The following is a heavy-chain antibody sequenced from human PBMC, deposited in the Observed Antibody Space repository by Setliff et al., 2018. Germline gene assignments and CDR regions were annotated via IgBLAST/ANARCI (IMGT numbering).Heavy chain of an antibody. CDR2: IQYDGRNK. CDR3: AKDDAGYCSGGSCYAPFDY. Sequence: GGSLRLSCVASGFIFSSYGMHWVRQAPGKGLEWVAYIQYDGRNKYYADSVKGRFTISRDNSKNTLYLQMNSLRAEDTAVYYCAKDDAGYCSGGSCYAPFDYWGQGTLVTVSS. J-gene: IGHJ4*02. CDR1: GFIFSSYG. V-gene: IGHV3-30*02. D-gene: IGHD2-15*01.